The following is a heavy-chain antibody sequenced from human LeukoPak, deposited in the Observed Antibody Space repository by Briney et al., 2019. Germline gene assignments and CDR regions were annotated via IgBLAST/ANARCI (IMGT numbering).Heavy chain of an antibody. CDR2: IYTSGST. D-gene: IGHD6-13*01. J-gene: IGHJ4*02. Sequence: SETLSLTCTVSGGSISSYYWSWIRQPAGKGLEWIRRIYTSGSTNYNPSLKSRVTMSVDTSKNQFSLKLSSVTAANTAVYYCARDLFVASSLFFDYWGQGTLVTVSS. CDR1: GGSISSYY. V-gene: IGHV4-4*07. CDR3: ARDLFVASSLFFDY.